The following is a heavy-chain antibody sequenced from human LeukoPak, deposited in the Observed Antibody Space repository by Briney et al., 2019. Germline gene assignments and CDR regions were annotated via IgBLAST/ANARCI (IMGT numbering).Heavy chain of an antibody. CDR3: ARVALHCSSTSCYTRRFDY. D-gene: IGHD2-2*02. V-gene: IGHV1-69*13. Sequence: ASVKVSCKASGGTFSSYAISWVRQAPGQGLEWMGGIIPIFGTANYAQKFQGRLTITADESTSTAYMELSSLRSEDTAVYYCARVALHCSSTSCYTRRFDYWGQGTLVTVSS. CDR1: GGTFSSYA. CDR2: IIPIFGTA. J-gene: IGHJ4*02.